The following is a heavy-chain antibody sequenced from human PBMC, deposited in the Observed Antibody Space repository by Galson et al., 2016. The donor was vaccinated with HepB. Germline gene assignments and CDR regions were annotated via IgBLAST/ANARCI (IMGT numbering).Heavy chain of an antibody. CDR2: IIIGSSRI. CDR3: VGDRDGQRHMVHGEY. CDR1: GFTFSSYS. D-gene: IGHD3-10*01. J-gene: IGHJ4*02. V-gene: IGHV3-48*02. Sequence: SLRLSCAASGFTFSSYSLNWVRQAPGKGLEWISYIIIGSSRIYYEDSVKGRFTISRDNAKNSLFLQMNSLRDEDTAVYFCVGDRDGQRHMVHGEYWGRGTLVTVSS.